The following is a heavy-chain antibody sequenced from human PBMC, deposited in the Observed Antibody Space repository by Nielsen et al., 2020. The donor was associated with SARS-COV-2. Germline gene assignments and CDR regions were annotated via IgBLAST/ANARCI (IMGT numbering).Heavy chain of an antibody. CDR1: GGSISSGEYY. CDR2: IYNSGTT. D-gene: IGHD3-10*01. V-gene: IGHV4-30-4*01. CDR3: ARGSPYGSGSRYYFDY. Sequence: SETLSLTCTVSGGSISSGEYYWSWIRQPPGKGLEWIGYIYNSGTTYYNPSLKSRVSISVDTSKKQFFLKLTSVTAADTAVYYCARGSPYGSGSRYYFDYWGQGTLVTVSS. J-gene: IGHJ4*02.